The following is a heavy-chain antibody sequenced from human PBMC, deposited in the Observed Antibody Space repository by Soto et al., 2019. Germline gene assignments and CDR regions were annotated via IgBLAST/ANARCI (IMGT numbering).Heavy chain of an antibody. D-gene: IGHD4-17*01. CDR2: LIPIFGTA. J-gene: IGHJ6*02. CDR3: ARVEGVYGTYYGDYCLDV. CDR1: GGTFSSYA. Sequence: QVQLVQSGAEVKKPGSSVKVSCKASGGTFSSYAISWVRQAPGQGLEWMGGLIPIFGTANYAQKFQGRVTIAADESRSTAYVELNSLRSAETAVYYWARVEGVYGTYYGDYCLDVWGQGTTVTVSS. V-gene: IGHV1-69*01.